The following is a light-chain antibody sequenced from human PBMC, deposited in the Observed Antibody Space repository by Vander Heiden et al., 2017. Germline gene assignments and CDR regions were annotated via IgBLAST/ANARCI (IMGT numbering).Light chain of an antibody. CDR3: QQYNSYPLT. J-gene: IGKJ4*01. CDR1: QSISSW. CDR2: DAS. V-gene: IGKV1-5*01. Sequence: DIRMTQSPSTLSASVGDRVTITCRASQSISSWLAWYQQKPGKAPKLLIYDASSLESGVPSRFSGSGSGTEFTLTISSLQPDDFATYYCQQYNSYPLTFGGGTKMEIK.